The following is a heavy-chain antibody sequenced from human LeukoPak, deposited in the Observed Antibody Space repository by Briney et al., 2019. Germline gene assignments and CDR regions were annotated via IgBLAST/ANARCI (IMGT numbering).Heavy chain of an antibody. CDR3: ARSPGSGTYSGGY. Sequence: SETLSLTCSVSGASISSYYWSWIRQPPGKGLEWIGYIYYGGSTYHNPSLKSRVTISMDTSKNQFYLKLSSVTAADTAVYYCARSPGSGTYSGGYWGQGTLVTVSS. CDR2: IYYGGST. D-gene: IGHD3-10*01. V-gene: IGHV4-59*08. J-gene: IGHJ4*02. CDR1: GASISSYY.